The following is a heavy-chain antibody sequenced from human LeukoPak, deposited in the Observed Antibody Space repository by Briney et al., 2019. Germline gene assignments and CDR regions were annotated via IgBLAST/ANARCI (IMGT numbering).Heavy chain of an antibody. Sequence: ASVKVSCKASGYTFNTYGLSWVRQAPGQGLEWMGWISTYNGNTNYAQKFQGRVTMTTDTSTTTAYMELRSLRSDDTAMYYRARDPGERNGYTLGAFDIWGQGTMVTVSS. D-gene: IGHD5-24*01. J-gene: IGHJ3*02. V-gene: IGHV1-18*01. CDR1: GYTFNTYG. CDR2: ISTYNGNT. CDR3: ARDPGERNGYTLGAFDI.